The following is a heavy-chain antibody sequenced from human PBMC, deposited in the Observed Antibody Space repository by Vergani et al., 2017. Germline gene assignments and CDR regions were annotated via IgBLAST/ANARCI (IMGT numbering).Heavy chain of an antibody. Sequence: QLQLQESGPGLVKPSETLSLTCTVSGGSISSSSYYWGWIRQPPGKGLEWIGSIYYSGSTYYNPSLKSRVTISVDTSKNQFSRKLSSVTAADAAVYYCARRDAFDIWGQGTMVTVSS. J-gene: IGHJ3*02. CDR2: IYYSGST. CDR1: GGSISSSSYY. V-gene: IGHV4-39*01. CDR3: ARRDAFDI.